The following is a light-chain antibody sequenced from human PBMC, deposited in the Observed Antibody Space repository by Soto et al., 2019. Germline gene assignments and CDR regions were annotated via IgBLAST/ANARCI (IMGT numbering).Light chain of an antibody. CDR1: RYNIGSNL. V-gene: IGLV1-47*02. Sequence: QSAVTQPPSVSGTPGQRFTIFCSGRRYNIGSNLGYWYQQLPGTAPKLLIFSNDQRPSGVPDRFSGSRSGTSASLAISGLRSEDEGDYYCAAWDDSLSGVVVGGGTKLTVL. CDR3: AAWDDSLSGVV. J-gene: IGLJ2*01. CDR2: SND.